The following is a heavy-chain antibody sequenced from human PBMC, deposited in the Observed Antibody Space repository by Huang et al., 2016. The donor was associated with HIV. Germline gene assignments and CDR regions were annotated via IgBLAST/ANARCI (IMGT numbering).Heavy chain of an antibody. CDR3: ARAPHYGSGSYYY. CDR2: ITHSGRT. D-gene: IGHD3-10*01. V-gene: IGHV4-34*01. Sequence: QVQLHQWGAGLLKPSETLSLTCAVYGGSFSGYYWSWIRQPPGKGLEWIGEITHSGRTNYNPSLKRRVTISEETSKNQFSLKLSSVTAADTAVYYCARAPHYGSGSYYYWGQGTLVTVSS. CDR1: GGSFSGYY. J-gene: IGHJ4*02.